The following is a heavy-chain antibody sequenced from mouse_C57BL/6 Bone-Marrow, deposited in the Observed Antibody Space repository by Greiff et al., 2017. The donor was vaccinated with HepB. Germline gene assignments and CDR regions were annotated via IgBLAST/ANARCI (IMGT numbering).Heavy chain of an antibody. Sequence: EVMLVESGGDLVKPGGSLKLSCAASGFTFSSYGMSWVRQTPDKRLEWVATISSGGSYTYYPDSVKGRFTISRDNAKNTLYLQMSSLKSEDTAMYYCASLYYINYLYYWGQGTTLTVSS. CDR2: ISSGGSYT. J-gene: IGHJ2*01. CDR1: GFTFSSYG. D-gene: IGHD2-1*01. CDR3: ASLYYINYLYY. V-gene: IGHV5-6*01.